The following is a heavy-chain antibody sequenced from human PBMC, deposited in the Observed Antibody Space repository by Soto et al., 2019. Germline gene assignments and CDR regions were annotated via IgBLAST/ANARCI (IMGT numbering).Heavy chain of an antibody. V-gene: IGHV2-26*01. Sequence: SGPTLVNPTETLTLTCTVSGFSLSNARVGVRGIRQPPGKALEWLAHIFSNDEKSYSTSLKSRLTISKDTSKSQVVLTMTNMDPVDTATCYCARIGPEWALDTYCYYGMDGLWQGTTVTVSS. CDR3: ARIGPEWALDTYCYYGMDG. D-gene: IGHD1-26*01. J-gene: IGHJ6*01. CDR1: GFSLSNARVG. CDR2: IFSNDEK.